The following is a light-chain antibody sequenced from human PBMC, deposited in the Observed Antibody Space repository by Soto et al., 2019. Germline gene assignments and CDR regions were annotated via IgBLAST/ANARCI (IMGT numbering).Light chain of an antibody. Sequence: VLTQSAGTLSVSLGERATLPCRASQRFXIHFDWYEQQPGQAPRMLSXDKSTRATGIPARFSGSGSGKEFTLTISSLQSEDFAVYYCRQYSKWPTSTFGQGTRLEIK. V-gene: IGKV3-15*01. CDR1: QRFXIH. J-gene: IGKJ5*01. CDR2: DKS. CDR3: RQYSKWPTST.